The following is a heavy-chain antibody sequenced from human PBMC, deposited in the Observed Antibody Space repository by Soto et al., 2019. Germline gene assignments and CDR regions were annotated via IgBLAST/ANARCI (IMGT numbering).Heavy chain of an antibody. V-gene: IGHV4-39*01. J-gene: IGHJ3*02. CDR2: IYYSGST. Sequence: QLQLQESGPGLVKPSETLSLTCTVSGVSISSSSYYWGWIRQPPGKGLEWIGSIYYSGSTYYNPSLKSRVTISVDTSKNQFSLKLSSVTAADTAVYYCARLGDYIWGSYRPGDAFDIWGQGTMVTVSS. CDR3: ARLGDYIWGSYRPGDAFDI. D-gene: IGHD3-16*02. CDR1: GVSISSSSYY.